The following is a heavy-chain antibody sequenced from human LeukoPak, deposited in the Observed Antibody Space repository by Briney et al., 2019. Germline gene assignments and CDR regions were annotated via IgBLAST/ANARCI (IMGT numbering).Heavy chain of an antibody. Sequence: GGSLRLSCAASGFTFSNYAMSWVRQAPGKGLEWVSAINHSGGSTYYAGSVKGRFTVSRDNSKNTLYLQMNSLRAEDTAVYYCAKPAISSRGWYYDYWGQGTLVTVSS. CDR1: GFTFSNYA. CDR2: INHSGGST. V-gene: IGHV3-23*01. D-gene: IGHD6-19*01. J-gene: IGHJ4*02. CDR3: AKPAISSRGWYYDY.